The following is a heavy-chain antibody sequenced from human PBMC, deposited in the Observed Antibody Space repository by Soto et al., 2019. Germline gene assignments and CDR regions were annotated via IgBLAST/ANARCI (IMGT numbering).Heavy chain of an antibody. Sequence: SETLSLTCTVSGDSISSSSYYWDWIRQPPGKGLEWIGSIYYSGSTYYNPSLKSRVTISVDTSKNQFSLKLSSVTAADTAVYYGARARSGDRIFYSWGQGALVPVSS. D-gene: IGHD2-21*02. CDR1: GDSISSSSYY. CDR2: IYYSGST. CDR3: ARARSGDRIFYS. V-gene: IGHV4-39*01. J-gene: IGHJ4*02.